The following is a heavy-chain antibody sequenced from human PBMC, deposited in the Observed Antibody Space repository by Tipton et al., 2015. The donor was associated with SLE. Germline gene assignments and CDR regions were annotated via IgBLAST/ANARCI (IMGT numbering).Heavy chain of an antibody. Sequence: TLSLTCTVSGGSISSGNYYWTWIRQPAGKGLEWIGHIYSTGSTTYNPSLTSRVTISVDTSKNQFSLRLRSVTAADTAFYFCAREEWSGYSYYYYGLDVWGQGTSVTVS. CDR3: AREEWSGYSYYYYGLDV. V-gene: IGHV4-61*09. D-gene: IGHD3-3*01. CDR2: IYSTGST. CDR1: GGSISSGNYY. J-gene: IGHJ6*02.